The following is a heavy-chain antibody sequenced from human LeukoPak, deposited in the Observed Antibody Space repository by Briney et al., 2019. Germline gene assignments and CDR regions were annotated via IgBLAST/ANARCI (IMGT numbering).Heavy chain of an antibody. V-gene: IGHV4-39*01. CDR1: GGSDSNSNYC. CDR3: ARPLDCNYGGTAFDI. Sequence: SETLTLTCTVSGGSDSNSNYCWGWIRQPPAKQLEWIGSIDYSGSPLYNPSLKSRVTISVDTSKNQFSLKLSSVTAADTAVYYCARPLDCNYGGTAFDIWGQGTMVTVSS. J-gene: IGHJ3*02. CDR2: IDYSGSP. D-gene: IGHD4-23*01.